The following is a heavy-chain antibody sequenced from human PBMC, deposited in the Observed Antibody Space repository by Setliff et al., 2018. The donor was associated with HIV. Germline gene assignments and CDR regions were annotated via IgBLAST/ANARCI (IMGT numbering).Heavy chain of an antibody. CDR3: AKDPRAAVATICDY. J-gene: IGHJ4*02. V-gene: IGHV3-23*01. CDR2: ISGSGGST. Sequence: GGSLRLSCAASGITFSSYAMSWVRQAPGKGLEWVSAISGSGGSTYYADSVKGRFTISRDNSKNTLYLQMNSLRAEDTAVYYCAKDPRAAVATICDYWGQGTLVTVSS. D-gene: IGHD5-12*01. CDR1: GITFSSYA.